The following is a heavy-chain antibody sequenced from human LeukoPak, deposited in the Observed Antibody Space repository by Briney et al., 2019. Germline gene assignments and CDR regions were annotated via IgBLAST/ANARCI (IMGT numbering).Heavy chain of an antibody. CDR2: INHSGST. V-gene: IGHV4-34*01. D-gene: IGHD2-15*01. CDR3: ARGLVVGYCSGGSCYDAFDI. Sequence: SETLSLTCTVSGGSISSYYWSWIRQPPGKGLEWIGEINHSGSTNYNPSLKSRVTISVDTSKNQFSLKLSSVTAADTAVYYCARGLVVGYCSGGSCYDAFDIWGQGTMVTVSS. J-gene: IGHJ3*02. CDR1: GGSISSYY.